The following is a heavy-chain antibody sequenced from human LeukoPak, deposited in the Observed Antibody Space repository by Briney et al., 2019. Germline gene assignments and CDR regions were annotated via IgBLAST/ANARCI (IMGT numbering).Heavy chain of an antibody. J-gene: IGHJ5*02. D-gene: IGHD1-26*01. CDR3: ARGLYSGSLNWFDP. CDR1: GYTFTGYY. V-gene: IGHV1-2*02. CDR2: INPNSGGT. Sequence: AASVKVSCNASGYTFTGYYMHWVRQAPGQGLEWMGWINPNSGGTNYAQKFQGRVTMTRDTSISTAYMELSRLRSDDTAVYYCARGLYSGSLNWFDPWGQGTLVTVSS.